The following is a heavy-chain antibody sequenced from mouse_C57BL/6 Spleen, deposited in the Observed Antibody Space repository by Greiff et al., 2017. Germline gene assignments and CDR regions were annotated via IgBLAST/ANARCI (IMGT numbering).Heavy chain of an antibody. V-gene: IGHV1-69*01. J-gene: IGHJ4*01. CDR2: IDPSDSYT. Sequence: QVQLKQPGAELVMPGASVKLSCKASGYTFTSYWMHWVKQRPGQGLEWIGKIDPSDSYTNYNQKFKGKSTLTVDKSSSTAYMQLSSLTSEDSAVYYCARSLYYGSSPYAMDYWGQGTSVTVSS. CDR3: ARSLYYGSSPYAMDY. CDR1: GYTFTSYW. D-gene: IGHD1-1*01.